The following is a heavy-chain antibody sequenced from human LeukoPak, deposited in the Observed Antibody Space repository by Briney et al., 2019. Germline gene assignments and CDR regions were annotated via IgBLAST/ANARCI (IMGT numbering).Heavy chain of an antibody. CDR1: GYTFTSYD. J-gene: IGHJ6*03. CDR3: ARGRPSIVGAPRYYYYYMDV. CDR2: MNPNSGNT. Sequence: GAAVKVSCKASGYTFTSYDINWVRQATGQGLEWMGWMNPNSGNTGYAQKFQGRVTITRNTSISTAYMELSGLRSEDTAVYYCARGRPSIVGAPRYYYYYMDVWGKGTTVTVSS. V-gene: IGHV1-8*03. D-gene: IGHD1-26*01.